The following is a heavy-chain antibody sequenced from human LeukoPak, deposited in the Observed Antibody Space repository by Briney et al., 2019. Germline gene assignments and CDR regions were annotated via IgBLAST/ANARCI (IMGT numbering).Heavy chain of an antibody. CDR2: IIPIFGTA. J-gene: IGHJ6*02. V-gene: IGHV1-69*01. CDR3: ARDPGTAQWLGPPYYYGMDV. D-gene: IGHD6-19*01. Sequence: GASVKVSCKASGGTFSSYAISWVRQAPGQGLEWMGGIIPIFGTANYAQKFQGRVTITADESTGTAYMELSSLRSEDTAVYYCARDPGTAQWLGPPYYYGMDVWGQGTTVTVSS. CDR1: GGTFSSYA.